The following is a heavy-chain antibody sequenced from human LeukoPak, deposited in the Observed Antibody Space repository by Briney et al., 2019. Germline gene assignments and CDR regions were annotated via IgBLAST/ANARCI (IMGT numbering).Heavy chain of an antibody. D-gene: IGHD3-10*01. Sequence: PSETLSLTCTVSGGSISSYYWSWIRQPPGKGLEWIGYIYYSGSTNYNPSLKSRVTISVDTSKNQFSLKLSSVTAADTAVYYCARGPPGFLYYYYYMDVWGKGTTVTVSS. J-gene: IGHJ6*03. CDR1: GGSISSYY. CDR3: ARGPPGFLYYYYYMDV. V-gene: IGHV4-59*01. CDR2: IYYSGST.